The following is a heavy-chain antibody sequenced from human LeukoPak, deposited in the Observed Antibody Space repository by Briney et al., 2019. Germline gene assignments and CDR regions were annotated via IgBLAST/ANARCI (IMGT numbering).Heavy chain of an antibody. Sequence: TSQTLSLTCTVSGGSISSGGYYWSWVRQHPEKGLEWIGYIYYSGTAYYNPSLKSRVTMSVDTSKNQFSLKLDSVTAADTAVYYCARVPHYDFWSGPNWFDPWGQGTLVTVSS. D-gene: IGHD3-3*01. CDR1: GGSISSGGYY. CDR2: IYYSGTA. V-gene: IGHV4-31*03. J-gene: IGHJ5*02. CDR3: ARVPHYDFWSGPNWFDP.